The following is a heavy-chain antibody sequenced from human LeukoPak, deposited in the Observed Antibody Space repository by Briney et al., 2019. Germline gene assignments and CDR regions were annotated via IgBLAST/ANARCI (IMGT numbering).Heavy chain of an antibody. J-gene: IGHJ6*02. CDR3: ARDVYYGSGGYGLDV. Sequence: SETLSLTCTVSGGSISSYYGSWIRQSPGKGLEWIGYIHYSGSTNYDPSLKSRVTISVDTSKNQFSLKLRAVTAADTAVYYCARDVYYGSGGYGLDVWGQGTTATVSS. D-gene: IGHD3-10*01. CDR2: IHYSGST. CDR1: GGSISSYY. V-gene: IGHV4-59*01.